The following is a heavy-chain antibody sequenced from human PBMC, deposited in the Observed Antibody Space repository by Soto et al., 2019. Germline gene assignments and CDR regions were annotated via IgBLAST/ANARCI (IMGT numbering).Heavy chain of an antibody. Sequence: QVQLVESGGGVIQPGTSLSLSCGSSGFTFRSFGMYWVRQAPGKGLEWVAVVSYDGNHKYYEDSVKGRFTVSRDNAKNMLYLQMNSLRVEDTAVYYCAKDVGQQLVLNYGMDVWGQGTTVTVSS. J-gene: IGHJ6*02. CDR2: VSYDGNHK. CDR3: AKDVGQQLVLNYGMDV. D-gene: IGHD6-13*01. CDR1: GFTFRSFG. V-gene: IGHV3-30*18.